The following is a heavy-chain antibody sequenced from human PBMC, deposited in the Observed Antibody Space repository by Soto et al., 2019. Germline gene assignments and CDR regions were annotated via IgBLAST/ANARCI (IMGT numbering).Heavy chain of an antibody. J-gene: IGHJ6*02. V-gene: IGHV4-59*11. Sequence: KTSETLSLTCTVSGGSISSHYWSWIRQPPGKGLEWIAYIYYTESTKYNNPSLKSRVTISVDTSKNQFSLRLSSVTAADTAVYYCARGGTYSTSGGLHYYGMDVWGQGTTVTVSS. CDR2: IYYTEST. CDR1: GGSISSHY. CDR3: ARGGTYSTSGGLHYYGMDV. D-gene: IGHD6-13*01.